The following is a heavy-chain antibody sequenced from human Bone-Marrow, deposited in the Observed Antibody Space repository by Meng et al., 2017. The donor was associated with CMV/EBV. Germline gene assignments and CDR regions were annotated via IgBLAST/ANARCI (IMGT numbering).Heavy chain of an antibody. Sequence: LSLTCAASGFTFSSYWMHWVRQAPGKGLVWVSRINSDGSSTSYADSVKGRFTISRDNAKNTLYLQMNSLRAEDTAVYYCARDKVRYYDFWSGYGGMDVWGQGTTVTVSS. V-gene: IGHV3-74*01. CDR1: GFTFSSYW. J-gene: IGHJ6*01. D-gene: IGHD3-3*01. CDR2: INSDGSST. CDR3: ARDKVRYYDFWSGYGGMDV.